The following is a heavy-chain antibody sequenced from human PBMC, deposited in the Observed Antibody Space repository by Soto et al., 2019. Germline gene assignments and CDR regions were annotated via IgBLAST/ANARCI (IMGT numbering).Heavy chain of an antibody. J-gene: IGHJ3*02. D-gene: IGHD6-19*01. CDR3: ARDRVAVAGTEGDAFDI. CDR1: GFTLTSSA. CDR2: IVVGSGTA. Sequence: GASVKVSCKASGFTLTSSAVQWVRQARGQRLEWIGWIVVGSGTANYAQKFQGRVTITADESTSTAYMELSSLRSEDTAVYYCARDRVAVAGTEGDAFDIWGQGTMVTVSS. V-gene: IGHV1-58*01.